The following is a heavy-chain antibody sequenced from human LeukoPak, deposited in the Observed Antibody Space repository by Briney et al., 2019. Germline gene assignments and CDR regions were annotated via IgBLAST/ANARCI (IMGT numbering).Heavy chain of an antibody. CDR3: ARDVGASNFDS. D-gene: IGHD1-26*01. V-gene: IGHV4-4*07. CDR1: GDSIKSYY. CDR2: IYTTGTT. J-gene: IGHJ4*02. Sequence: SETLSLTCTVSGDSIKSYYWSWIRQSAEKGLEWIGRIYTTGTTNYNPSLKGRVTVSVDTSKNQFLLKLRSVTAADTAVYYCARDVGASNFDSWGQGVQVTVSS.